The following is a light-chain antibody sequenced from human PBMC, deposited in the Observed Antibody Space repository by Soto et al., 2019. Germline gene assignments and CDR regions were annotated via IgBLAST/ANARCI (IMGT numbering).Light chain of an antibody. J-gene: IGLJ2*01. CDR2: EGS. V-gene: IGLV2-23*03. CDR3: CSYAGSSTFDVV. CDR1: SSDVGSYNL. Sequence: QSVLTQPASVSGSPGQSITISCTGTSSDVGSYNLVSWYQQHPGKAPKLMLYEGSKRPSGVSNRFSASKSGNTASLTISGLQTEDEADYCCCSYAGSSTFDVVFGGGTKLTVL.